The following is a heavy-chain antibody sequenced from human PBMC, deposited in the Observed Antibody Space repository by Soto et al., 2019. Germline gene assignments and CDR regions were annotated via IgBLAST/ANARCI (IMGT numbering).Heavy chain of an antibody. J-gene: IGHJ5*02. D-gene: IGHD3-3*01. CDR3: ARASVLRFLEWLSDNGFDP. CDR2: INHSGSS. CDR1: GGSFSGYY. V-gene: IGHV4-34*01. Sequence: QVQLQQWGAGLLKPSETLSLTCAVYGGSFSGYYWSWIRQPPWKGLEWIGEINHSGSSNYNPSLKSRFTISVDTSKNQFALKLSSVTAEDTAVYYCARASVLRFLEWLSDNGFDPWGQGTLVTVSS.